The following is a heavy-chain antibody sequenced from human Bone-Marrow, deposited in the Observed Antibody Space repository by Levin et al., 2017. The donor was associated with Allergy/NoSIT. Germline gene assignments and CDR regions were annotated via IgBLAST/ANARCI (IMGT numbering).Heavy chain of an antibody. V-gene: IGHV4-39*01. CDR1: GGSISSSSYY. D-gene: IGHD1-1*01. CDR2: IYYSGNT. J-gene: IGHJ2*01. CDR3: VRPTGGTIRFWYFDL. Sequence: ASETLSLTCTVSGGSISSSSYYWGWVRQPPGKGLEWIGSIYYSGNTYYNASLKSRVSISLDTSNNQFSLKLSSVTAADTAVYYCVRPTGGTIRFWYFDLWGRGALVTVSS.